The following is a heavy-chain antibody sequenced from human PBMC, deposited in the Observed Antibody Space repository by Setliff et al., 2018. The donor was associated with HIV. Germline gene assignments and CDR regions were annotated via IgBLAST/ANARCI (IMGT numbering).Heavy chain of an antibody. J-gene: IGHJ4*02. V-gene: IGHV4-39*07. D-gene: IGHD2-8*01. Sequence: PSETLSLTCTVSGGSISSSSYYWGWIRQAPGKGLEWIGSIYYSGSTYYNPSLKSRVTISVDTSKNQFSLKLSSVTAADTAVYYCARKHLFNVFDYWGQGTLVTVSS. CDR3: ARKHLFNVFDY. CDR1: GGSISSSSYY. CDR2: IYYSGST.